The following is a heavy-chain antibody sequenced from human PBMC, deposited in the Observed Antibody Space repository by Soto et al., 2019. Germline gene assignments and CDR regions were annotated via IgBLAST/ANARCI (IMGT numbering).Heavy chain of an antibody. V-gene: IGHV3-48*03. CDR3: ACVFWSGYYWHY. CDR2: ISSSGSTI. Sequence: PGGSLRLSCAASGFTFSSYEMNWVRQAPGKGLEWVSYISSSGSTIYYADSVKGRFTISRDNAKNSLYLQMNSLRAEDTAVYYCACVFWSGYYWHYWGQGTLVTVSS. J-gene: IGHJ4*02. CDR1: GFTFSSYE. D-gene: IGHD3-3*01.